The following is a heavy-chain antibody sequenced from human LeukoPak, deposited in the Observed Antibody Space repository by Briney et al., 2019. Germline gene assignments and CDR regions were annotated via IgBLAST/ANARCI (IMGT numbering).Heavy chain of an antibody. CDR2: IKSKTDGGTT. J-gene: IGHJ6*03. CDR3: TSTPYYGSGSYYNSPYYYYMDV. V-gene: IGHV3-15*01. CDR1: GFTFSNAW. Sequence: GGSLRLSCAASGFTFSNAWMSWVRQAPGKGLEWVGRIKSKTDGGTTDYAAPVKGRFTISRDDSKNTLYLQMNSLKTEDTAVYYCTSTPYYGSGSYYNSPYYYYMDVWGKGTTVTVSS. D-gene: IGHD3-10*01.